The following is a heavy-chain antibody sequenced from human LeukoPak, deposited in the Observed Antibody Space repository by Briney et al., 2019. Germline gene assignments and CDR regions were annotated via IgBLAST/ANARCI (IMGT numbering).Heavy chain of an antibody. J-gene: IGHJ4*01. V-gene: IGHV3-30*04. CDR1: GSTFSVYA. D-gene: IGHD4-17*01. Sequence: PGGSLRLSCSASGSTFSVYAMHWVRQAPGKGLEWVAVISYDGKNKYYADSVKGRFTISRDNAKNSLYLQMNSLRAEDTAVYYCARVQTTVTTLDYWGQGTLVTVSS. CDR3: ARVQTTVTTLDY. CDR2: ISYDGKNK.